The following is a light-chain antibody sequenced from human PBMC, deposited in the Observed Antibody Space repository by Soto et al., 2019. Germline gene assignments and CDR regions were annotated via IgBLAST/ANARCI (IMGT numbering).Light chain of an antibody. CDR2: DAS. J-gene: IGKJ4*01. Sequence: ENVLTQSPVTLSLFPGERATLSCRASQSVKSYLAWYQQKSGQAPRLLIYDASNRAAGIPARFSGSGSGTDFTLTISSLDPEDFAVYYCQSRSSWPPVLTFGGGTKVEIK. V-gene: IGKV3-11*01. CDR1: QSVKSY. CDR3: QSRSSWPPVLT.